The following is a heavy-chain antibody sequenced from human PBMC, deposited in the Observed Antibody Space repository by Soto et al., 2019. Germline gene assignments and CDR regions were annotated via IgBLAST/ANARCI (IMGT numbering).Heavy chain of an antibody. V-gene: IGHV3-72*01. CDR3: VRVQISSVRSKSTDY. D-gene: IGHD6-19*01. CDR1: GVTFSDYY. J-gene: IGHJ4*02. Sequence: GGSMSLSSAASGVTFSDYYMDWIRPTPGKGLEWVGRIRNKANSYATHHGASVEGRFTVSRDDSKNSLYLQMNSLETEDTAVYYCVRVQISSVRSKSTDYWGQGILVTVSS. CDR2: IRNKANSYAT.